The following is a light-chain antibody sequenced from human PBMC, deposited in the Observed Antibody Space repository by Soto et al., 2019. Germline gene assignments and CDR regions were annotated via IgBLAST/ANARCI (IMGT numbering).Light chain of an antibody. CDR3: CTYAGTYNLI. CDR1: SGDVGGYNY. V-gene: IGLV2-11*01. CDR2: DVT. Sequence: QSALTQPRSVSGSPGQSVTISCTGSSGDVGGYNYVSWYQQYPGKVPKIVIYDVTKRPSGVPDRFSASKSGNTASLTISGLEAEDEGDYYFCTYAGTYNLIFGGGTKLTVL. J-gene: IGLJ2*01.